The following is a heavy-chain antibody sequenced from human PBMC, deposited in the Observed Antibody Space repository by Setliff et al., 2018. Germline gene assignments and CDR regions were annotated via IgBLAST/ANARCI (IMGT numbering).Heavy chain of an antibody. CDR2: ISGSGGST. CDR1: GFNFGNYA. D-gene: IGHD2-8*01. V-gene: IGHV3-20*04. J-gene: IGHJ2*01. Sequence: GGSLRLSCAASGFNFGNYAMTWVRQAPGKGLHWVSSISGSGGSTGYADSVKGRFTISRDNAKNSLYLQMNSLRAEDTALYYCAREYGASPHQTRRNWYFDLWGRGTLVTVSS. CDR3: AREYGASPHQTRRNWYFDL.